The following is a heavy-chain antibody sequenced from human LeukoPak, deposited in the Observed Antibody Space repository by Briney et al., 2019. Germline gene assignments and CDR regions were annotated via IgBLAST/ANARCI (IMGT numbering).Heavy chain of an antibody. V-gene: IGHV3-53*01. Sequence: GGSLRLSCAASGFTVSSDYMTWVRQAPGKGLEWVSVIYSGGSTYYADSVKGRFTISRDNSKNTLYLQMNNLRVEDTAVYYCARYHTALSYWGQGTLVTASS. CDR3: ARYHTALSY. CDR2: IYSGGST. D-gene: IGHD5-18*01. J-gene: IGHJ4*02. CDR1: GFTVSSDY.